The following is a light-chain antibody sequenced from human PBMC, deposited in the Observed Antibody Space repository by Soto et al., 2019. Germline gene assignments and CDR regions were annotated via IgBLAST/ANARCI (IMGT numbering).Light chain of an antibody. Sequence: EIVLTQSPVTLSVSPGERATLSCRASQSVASNYLAWYQQKPGQAPGLLIYGASTRATGIPARFSGSGSGTEFTLTISSLQSEDFAVYYCQQYNIWPPITFGQGTRLEIK. V-gene: IGKV3-15*01. CDR2: GAS. CDR3: QQYNIWPPIT. J-gene: IGKJ5*01. CDR1: QSVASN.